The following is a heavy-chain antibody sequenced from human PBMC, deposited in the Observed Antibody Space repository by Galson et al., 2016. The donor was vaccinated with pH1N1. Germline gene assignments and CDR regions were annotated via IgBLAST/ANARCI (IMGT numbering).Heavy chain of an antibody. Sequence: SVKVSCKASGYTFTTYDINWVRQAPGQGLEWVGWMNPQSGTTGYAQKFQGRVTMTRGISINTVYMELNSLSTEDTAVYYCARVDSSKWQRGWLDPWGQGTLVTVSS. CDR1: GYTFTTYD. CDR3: ARVDSSKWQRGWLDP. CDR2: MNPQSGTT. J-gene: IGHJ5*02. V-gene: IGHV1-8*01. D-gene: IGHD6-13*01.